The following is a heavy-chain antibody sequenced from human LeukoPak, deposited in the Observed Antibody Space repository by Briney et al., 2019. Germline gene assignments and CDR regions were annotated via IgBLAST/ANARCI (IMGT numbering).Heavy chain of an antibody. CDR1: LYTFTSYG. D-gene: IGHD5-18*01. Sequence: ASVKVSRKPSLYTFTSYGTSWVRQAPGQGLEWMGWISAYNGNTHYAQKLERRDTMTTGTSTSTAYMELRSLRSDDTAVYYCARDRGSIAMVSGYWGQGTLVRVPS. V-gene: IGHV1-18*01. CDR2: ISAYNGNT. J-gene: IGHJ4*02. CDR3: ARDRGSIAMVSGY.